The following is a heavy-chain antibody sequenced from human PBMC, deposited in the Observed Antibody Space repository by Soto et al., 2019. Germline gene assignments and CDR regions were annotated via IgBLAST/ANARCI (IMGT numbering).Heavy chain of an antibody. J-gene: IGHJ5*02. CDR3: ARAPGKIRVVISYWFDP. V-gene: IGHV1-8*01. Sequence: QVQLVQSGAEVKKPGASVKVSCKASGYTFTSYDINWVRQATGQGLEWMGWMNPNSGNTGYAQKFQGRVTMTRNTSISTAYMELSSLRSEDTAVYYCARAPGKIRVVISYWFDPWGQGTLVTVSS. CDR1: GYTFTSYD. D-gene: IGHD3-10*01. CDR2: MNPNSGNT.